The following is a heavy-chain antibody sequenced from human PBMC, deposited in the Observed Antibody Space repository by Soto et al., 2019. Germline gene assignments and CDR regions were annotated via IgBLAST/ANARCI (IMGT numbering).Heavy chain of an antibody. CDR2: INYSGST. Sequence: QLQLQESGPGLVKPSETLSLTCTVSADSISSNNYYWGWVRQPPGKGLEWIGSINYSGSTYYNPSLKSRVTVSGDTSKRQVSLKLTSATAADTAVYYCARTTTVTTIYFDYWGQGTLVTVSS. D-gene: IGHD4-4*01. V-gene: IGHV4-39*01. CDR3: ARTTTVTTIYFDY. J-gene: IGHJ4*02. CDR1: ADSISSNNYY.